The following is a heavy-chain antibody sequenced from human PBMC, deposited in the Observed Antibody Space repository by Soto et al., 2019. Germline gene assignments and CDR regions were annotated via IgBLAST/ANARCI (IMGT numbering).Heavy chain of an antibody. D-gene: IGHD6-25*01. CDR1: GGSIGSYC. J-gene: IGHJ6*02. V-gene: IGHV4-59*08. Sequence: SETLSLTCTVSGGSIGSYCWSWIRQPPGKGLEWIGYIYYSGSTNYNPSLKSRVTISVDTSKNQVSLKLSSVTAADTAMYFCARQVSSAWPPYYYDMDVWGQATTVTVSS. CDR3: ARQVSSAWPPYYYDMDV. CDR2: IYYSGST.